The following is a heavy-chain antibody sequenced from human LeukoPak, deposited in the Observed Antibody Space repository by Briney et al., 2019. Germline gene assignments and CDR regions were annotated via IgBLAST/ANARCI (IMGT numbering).Heavy chain of an antibody. D-gene: IGHD5-18*01. V-gene: IGHV3-30*18. Sequence: GGSLRLSCAASGFTFSSYGMHWVRQAPGKGLEWVAVISYDGSNKYYVDSVKGRFTISRDNSKNTLYLQMNSLRTEDTAVYYCAKDPGLWSDYYYYYIDVWGKGTTVTVSS. CDR1: GFTFSSYG. J-gene: IGHJ6*03. CDR2: ISYDGSNK. CDR3: AKDPGLWSDYYYYYIDV.